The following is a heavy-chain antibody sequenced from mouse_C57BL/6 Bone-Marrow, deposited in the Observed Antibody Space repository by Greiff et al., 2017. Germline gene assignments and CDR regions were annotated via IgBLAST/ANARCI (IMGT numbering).Heavy chain of an antibody. CDR1: GFTFSDYG. J-gene: IGHJ4*01. CDR2: ISNLAYSI. Sequence: DVKLVESGGGLVQPGGSLKLSCAASGFTFSDYGMAWVRQAPRKGPEWVAFISNLAYSIYYADTVTGRFTISRANAKNTLYLEMSSLRSEDTAMYYCARWLLRAMDYWGQGTSVTVSS. D-gene: IGHD2-3*01. V-gene: IGHV5-15*01. CDR3: ARWLLRAMDY.